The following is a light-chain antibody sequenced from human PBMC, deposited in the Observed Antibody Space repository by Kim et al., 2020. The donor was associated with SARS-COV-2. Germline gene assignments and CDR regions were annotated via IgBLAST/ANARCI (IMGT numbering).Light chain of an antibody. CDR1: QEIAGR. V-gene: IGKV1D-16*01. J-gene: IGKJ5*01. Sequence: DIQMTQSPSSLSASVGDRVTITCRASQEIAGRLVWYQQKPENEPKILIYAASSLQSGVPSRFSGSGSGTDFTLTINSLQPEDFATYYCEKYKSDPITFGQGTRLEIK. CDR2: AAS. CDR3: EKYKSDPIT.